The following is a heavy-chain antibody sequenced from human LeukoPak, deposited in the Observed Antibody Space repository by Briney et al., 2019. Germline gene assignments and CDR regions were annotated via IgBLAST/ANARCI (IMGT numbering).Heavy chain of an antibody. Sequence: SRTLSLTCAISGDSVSINSAAWNWIRQSPSRGLEWLVRTYQRSKWYNDYAVSVKSRITINPDISKNQFSLQLNSVTPEDTAVYYCARSPSPYSSGWYFDYWGQGTLVTVSS. CDR3: ARSPSPYSSGWYFDY. CDR2: TYQRSKWYN. D-gene: IGHD6-19*01. V-gene: IGHV6-1*01. J-gene: IGHJ4*02. CDR1: GDSVSINSAA.